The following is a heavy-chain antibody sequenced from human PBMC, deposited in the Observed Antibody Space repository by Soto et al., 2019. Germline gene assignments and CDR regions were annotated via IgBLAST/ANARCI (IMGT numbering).Heavy chain of an antibody. CDR3: ARAPGIAVAENWFDP. Sequence: PSETLSLTCTVSDGSISNFYWSWIRQHPGKGLEWIGYIYYSGSTYYNPSLKSRVTISVDTSKNQFSLKLSSVTAADTAVYYCARAPGIAVAENWFDPWGQGTLVTAPQ. CDR1: DGSISNFY. V-gene: IGHV4-59*06. CDR2: IYYSGST. D-gene: IGHD6-19*01. J-gene: IGHJ5*02.